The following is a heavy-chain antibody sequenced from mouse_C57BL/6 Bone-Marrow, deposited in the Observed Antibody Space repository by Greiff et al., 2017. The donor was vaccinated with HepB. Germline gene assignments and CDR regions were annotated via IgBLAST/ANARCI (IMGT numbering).Heavy chain of an antibody. J-gene: IGHJ1*03. V-gene: IGHV1-43*01. CDR1: GYSFTGYY. Sequence: VQLQQSGPELVKPGASVKISCKASGYSFTGYYMHWVKQSSEKSLEWIGEINPSTGGTSYNQKFKGKATLTVDKSSSTAYMQLKSLTSEDSAVYYCAREGCYCDVWGTGTTVTVSS. CDR3: AREGCYCDV. CDR2: INPSTGGT.